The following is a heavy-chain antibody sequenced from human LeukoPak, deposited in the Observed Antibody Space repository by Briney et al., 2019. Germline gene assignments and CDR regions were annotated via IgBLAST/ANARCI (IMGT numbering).Heavy chain of an antibody. J-gene: IGHJ4*02. V-gene: IGHV3-7*01. Sequence: GGSLRLSCEASGFTFSSYWMSWVRQAPGKGLEWVANIKQDGTEKYYVDSVKGRFTISRDNAKNSLYLQMNSLRVEDTAVYYCARDRPWGYWGQGTLVTVSS. CDR2: IKQDGTEK. CDR3: ARDRPWGY. CDR1: GFTFSSYW. D-gene: IGHD7-27*01.